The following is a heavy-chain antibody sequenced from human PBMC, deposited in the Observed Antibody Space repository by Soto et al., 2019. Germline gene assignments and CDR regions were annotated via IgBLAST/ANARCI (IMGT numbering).Heavy chain of an antibody. CDR2: ISQTETT. CDR1: GESFGGFY. Sequence: SETLSLTCVVYGESFGGFYWSWVRQSPGKGLEWIGEISQTETTAHSPSLKSRVSISADTSKKQFSLTLTSVTAADTAVYYCVHSPNVAVDHWGHGTLVTVSS. D-gene: IGHD2-15*01. J-gene: IGHJ4*01. V-gene: IGHV4-34*01. CDR3: VHSPNVAVDH.